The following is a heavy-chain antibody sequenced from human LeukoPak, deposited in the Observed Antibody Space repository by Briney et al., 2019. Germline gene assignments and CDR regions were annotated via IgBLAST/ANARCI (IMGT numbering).Heavy chain of an antibody. J-gene: IGHJ6*03. CDR3: AKEVSGYSSSWYTADAMDV. V-gene: IGHV3-23*01. D-gene: IGHD6-13*01. CDR2: ISGSGGST. CDR1: GFTFSSYG. Sequence: GGSLRLSCAASGFTFSSYGMSWVRQAPGKGLEWVSAISGSGGSTYYADSVKGRFTISRDNSKNTLYLQMNSLRAEDTAVYYCAKEVSGYSSSWYTADAMDVWGKGTTVTISS.